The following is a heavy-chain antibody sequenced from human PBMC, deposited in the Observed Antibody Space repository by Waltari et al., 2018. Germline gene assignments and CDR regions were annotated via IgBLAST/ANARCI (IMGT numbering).Heavy chain of an antibody. CDR2: VRGGGETP. CDR3: VREGAVVYPPDPNWFDS. CDR1: GFTFTTYA. Sequence: EVQLLESGGGLVQPGGSLRLSCAASGFTFTTYALSGVGGAPGKGRHVVSRVRGGGETPSYGASGRGRFTIARDNSGNTLYLQMRSLRVEDTAIYYCVREGAVVYPPDPNWFDSWGQGTLVTVSS. V-gene: IGHV3-23*01. J-gene: IGHJ5*01. D-gene: IGHD2-15*01.